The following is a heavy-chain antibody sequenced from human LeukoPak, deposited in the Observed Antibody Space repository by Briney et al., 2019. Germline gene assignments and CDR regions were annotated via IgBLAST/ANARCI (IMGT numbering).Heavy chain of an antibody. CDR1: GFTFSHYG. D-gene: IGHD4-11*01. CDR3: AKDGQRGFDYSNSLEY. V-gene: IGHV3-33*06. J-gene: IGHJ4*02. CDR2: IWSDGTNT. Sequence: GGSLRLSCAASGFTFSHYGMHWVRQAPGKGLEWVAVIWSDGTNTCYADSVKGRFTISRDDSQNTVFLHMNSLRAEDTAVYYCAKDGQRGFDYSNSLEYWGQGTLVTVSS.